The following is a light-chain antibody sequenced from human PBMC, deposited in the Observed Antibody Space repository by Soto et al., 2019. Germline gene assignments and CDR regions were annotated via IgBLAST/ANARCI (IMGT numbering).Light chain of an antibody. CDR3: QSYDSSLSGSV. J-gene: IGLJ3*02. CDR2: HNT. CDR1: SSNIGAGYD. Sequence: QSVLTQPPSVSGAPGQRVTISCTGSSSNIGAGYDVQWYQQLPGIAPQLLIYHNTNRPSGVPDRFSGSKSGTSASLAITGLQAEDEADYYCQSYDSSLSGSVFGGGTKVTVL. V-gene: IGLV1-40*01.